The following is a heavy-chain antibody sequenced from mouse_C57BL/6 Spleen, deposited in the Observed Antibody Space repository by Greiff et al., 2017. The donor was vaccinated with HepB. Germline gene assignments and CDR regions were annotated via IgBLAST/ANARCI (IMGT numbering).Heavy chain of an antibody. Sequence: QVQLQQPGAELVKPGASVKLSCKASGYTFTSYWMHWVKQRPGQGLEWIGMIHPNSGSTNYNEKFKSKATLTVDKSSSTAYMQLSSLTSEDSAVYYCARSGSNYVGAYWGQGTLVTVSA. CDR3: ARSGSNYVGAY. D-gene: IGHD2-5*01. J-gene: IGHJ3*01. CDR1: GYTFTSYW. V-gene: IGHV1-64*01. CDR2: IHPNSGST.